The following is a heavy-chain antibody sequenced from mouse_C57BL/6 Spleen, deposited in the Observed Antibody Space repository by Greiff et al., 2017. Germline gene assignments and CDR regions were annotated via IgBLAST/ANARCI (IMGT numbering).Heavy chain of an antibody. D-gene: IGHD2-3*01. V-gene: IGHV2-2*01. CDR2: IWSGGST. J-gene: IGHJ3*01. CDR3: ARNNDGYSAWFAY. CDR1: GFSLTSYG. Sequence: VQLQQSGPGLVQPSQSLSITCTVSGFSLTSYGVHWVRQSPGKGLEWLGVIWSGGSTDYNAAFISRLSISKDNSKSQVFFKMNSLQADDTAIYYCARNNDGYSAWFAYWGQGTLVTVSA.